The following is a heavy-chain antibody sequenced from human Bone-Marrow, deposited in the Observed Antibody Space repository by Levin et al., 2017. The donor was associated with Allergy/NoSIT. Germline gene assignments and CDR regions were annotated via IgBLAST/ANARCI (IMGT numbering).Heavy chain of an antibody. CDR2: IRNKANSYST. V-gene: IGHV3-72*01. CDR3: ARIRLLQPVTLARPFDI. D-gene: IGHD2-15*01. Sequence: GGSLRLSCAASGFTFSDHYMDWVRQAPGKGLEWVARIRNKANSYSTDYVASVRGRFIISRDDSKNSLFLQMNSLRTEDTAVYFCARIRLLQPVTLARPFDIWGQGTRVTVSS. J-gene: IGHJ3*02. CDR1: GFTFSDHY.